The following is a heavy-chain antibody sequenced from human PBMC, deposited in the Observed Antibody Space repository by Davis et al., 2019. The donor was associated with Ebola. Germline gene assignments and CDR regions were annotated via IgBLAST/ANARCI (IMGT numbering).Heavy chain of an antibody. Sequence: SETLSLTCAVYGGSFSGYYWSWIRQPPGKGLEWIGEINHSGSTNYNPSLKSRVTISVDTSKNQFSLKLSSVTAADTAVYYCARARLWGPRIVVVPAATRGWFDPWGQGTLVTVSS. V-gene: IGHV4-34*01. D-gene: IGHD2-2*01. J-gene: IGHJ5*02. CDR3: ARARLWGPRIVVVPAATRGWFDP. CDR1: GGSFSGYY. CDR2: INHSGST.